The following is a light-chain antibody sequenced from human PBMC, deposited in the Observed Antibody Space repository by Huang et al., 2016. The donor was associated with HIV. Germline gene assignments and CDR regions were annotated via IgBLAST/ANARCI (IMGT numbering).Light chain of an antibody. J-gene: IGKJ2*01. CDR3: QQYHEWPRT. CDR2: ETF. V-gene: IGKV3-15*01. Sequence: ERVLTQSPGTLSVSPGETATLSCRTSQGIGNSLAWYQLKPGQAPRLLIYETFIRASDIPARFSGGGSEIDFTLTISGLQSEDSAVYYCQQYHEWPRTFGQGTKVEIK. CDR1: QGIGNS.